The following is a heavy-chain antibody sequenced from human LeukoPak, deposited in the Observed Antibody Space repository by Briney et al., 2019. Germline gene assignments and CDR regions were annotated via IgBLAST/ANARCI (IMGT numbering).Heavy chain of an antibody. CDR2: IRNDGTDR. CDR3: ARGVLRGLDYFYMDV. CDR1: GFTFIRYD. V-gene: IGHV3-30*02. Sequence: PGGSLRLFCTASGFTFIRYDMHWVRQAPGKGLVWVAFIRNDGTDRYYADSVQGRFTISRDSSKNTLFLQMRSLRADDTAAYYCARGVLRGLDYFYMDVWGNGTTVSVS. D-gene: IGHD2-8*01. J-gene: IGHJ6*03.